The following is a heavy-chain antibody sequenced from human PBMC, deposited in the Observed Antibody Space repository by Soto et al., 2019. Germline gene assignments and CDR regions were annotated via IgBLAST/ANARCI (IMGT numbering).Heavy chain of an antibody. CDR3: TRDGGSHWFDP. V-gene: IGHV4-4*02. Sequence: QIHLEQSGPGLVKPSGALSLACAVSGVSLRTTNWWSWVRLSPDKGLEWIGEIDQTGSTNYAPSLESRVTLSMDKSTNQLSLTLRSVTAADTAVYYCTRDGGSHWFDPWGQGIQVTVS. J-gene: IGHJ5*02. CDR1: GVSLRTTNW. CDR2: IDQTGST.